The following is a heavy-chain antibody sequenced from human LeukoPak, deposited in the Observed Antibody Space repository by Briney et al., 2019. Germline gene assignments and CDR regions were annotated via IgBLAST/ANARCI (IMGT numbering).Heavy chain of an antibody. V-gene: IGHV5-51*01. J-gene: IGHJ4*02. CDR3: ARHSPEYRGKRAPSEWGIAVEV. D-gene: IGHD6-19*01. CDR1: GYSFTSYW. Sequence: GESLKISCKGSGYSFTSYWIGWVRQMPGKGLEWMGIIYPGDSDTRYSPSFQGQVTISADKSISTAYLQWSSLKASDTAMYYCARHSPEYRGKRAPSEWGIAVEVWGQGTLVTVSS. CDR2: IYPGDSDT.